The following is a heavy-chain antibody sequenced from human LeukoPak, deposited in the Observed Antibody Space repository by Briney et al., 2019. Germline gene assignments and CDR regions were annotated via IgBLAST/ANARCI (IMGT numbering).Heavy chain of an antibody. V-gene: IGHV4-59*12. CDR3: ARDRLAVATCFDY. Sequence: SETLSLTCTVSGGSISSYYWSWIRQPPGKGLEWFGSIYYNGDTYYNPSFKSRVSMSVDTAKNQISLILTSVTAADTAVYYCARDRLAVATCFDYWGQGTLVTVSS. J-gene: IGHJ4*02. CDR2: IYYNGDT. D-gene: IGHD6-19*01. CDR1: GGSISSYY.